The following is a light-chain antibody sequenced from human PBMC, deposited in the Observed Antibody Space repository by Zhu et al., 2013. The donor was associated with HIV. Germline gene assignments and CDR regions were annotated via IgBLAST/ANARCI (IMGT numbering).Light chain of an antibody. CDR2: DAS. CDR3: QQRGS. J-gene: IGKJ2*01. CDR1: QSVSSS. Sequence: EIVLTQSPATLSLSPGERATLSCRAGQSVSSSLAWYQQKPGQAPRLLIYDASDRATGIPARFSGRRSGTDFTLTISSLEPEDFAVYYCQQRGSFGQGTKLGIK. V-gene: IGKV3-11*01.